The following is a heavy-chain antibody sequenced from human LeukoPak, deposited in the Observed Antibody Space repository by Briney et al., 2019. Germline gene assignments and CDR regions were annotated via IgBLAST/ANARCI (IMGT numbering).Heavy chain of an antibody. CDR3: ARSSSSWLPG. CDR1: GGSISSSSYY. CDR2: IYYSGST. D-gene: IGHD6-13*01. J-gene: IGHJ4*02. Sequence: SETLSLTCTVSGGSISSSSYYWGWIRQPPGKGLEWIGSIYYSGSTYYNPSLKSRVTISVDTSKNQFSLKLSSVTAADTAVYYCARSSSSWLPGWGQGTLVTVSS. V-gene: IGHV4-39*01.